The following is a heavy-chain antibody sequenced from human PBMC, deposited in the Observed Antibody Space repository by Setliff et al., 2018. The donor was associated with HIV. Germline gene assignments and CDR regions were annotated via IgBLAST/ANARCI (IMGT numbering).Heavy chain of an antibody. Sequence: SETMSLTCSVSTDSISNSHWSWMRQTAGKGLEWIGRIFGSGTTHYNPSLESRVTMSIDTAKKQFFLRLNSVTAADTAVYFCARDRSKYGTGSSAYNWFDPWGPGTLVTVSS. CDR2: IFGSGTT. D-gene: IGHD3-16*01. V-gene: IGHV4-4*07. J-gene: IGHJ5*02. CDR3: ARDRSKYGTGSSAYNWFDP. CDR1: TDSISNSH.